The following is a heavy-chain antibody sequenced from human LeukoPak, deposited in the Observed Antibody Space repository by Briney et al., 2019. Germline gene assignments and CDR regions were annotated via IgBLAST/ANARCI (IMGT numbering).Heavy chain of an antibody. V-gene: IGHV3-23*01. CDR1: GYTFSSHG. CDR3: VKVSACYGCYLDY. CDR2: INGAGDNT. J-gene: IGHJ4*02. D-gene: IGHD3-16*01. Sequence: GGSLRLSCAASGYTFSSHGLTWVRKAPGKGLEWVSTINGAGDNTYYAETVKGRFTISRDNSKNTLYLQMHSLRAEDTAIYYCVKVSACYGCYLDYWGQGTLVTVS.